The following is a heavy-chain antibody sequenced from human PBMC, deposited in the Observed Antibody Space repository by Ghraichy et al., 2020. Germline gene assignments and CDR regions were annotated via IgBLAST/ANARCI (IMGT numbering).Heavy chain of an antibody. CDR1: GGSISSSSYY. V-gene: IGHV4-39*01. Sequence: SQTLSLTCTVSGGSISSSSYYWGWIRQPPGKGLEWIGSIYYSGSTYYNPSLKSRVTISVDTSKNQFSLKLSSVTAADTAVYYCARRKDLNYYDSSGNWFDPWGQGTLVTVSS. J-gene: IGHJ5*02. CDR3: ARRKDLNYYDSSGNWFDP. D-gene: IGHD3-22*01. CDR2: IYYSGST.